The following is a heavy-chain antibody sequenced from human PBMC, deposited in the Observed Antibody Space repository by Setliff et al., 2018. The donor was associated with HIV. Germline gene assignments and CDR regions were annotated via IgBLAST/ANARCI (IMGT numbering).Heavy chain of an antibody. V-gene: IGHV4-4*07. D-gene: IGHD3-22*01. J-gene: IGHJ6*03. CDR3: ARETYYYDNPQYYYYYMDV. CDR1: GGSISNYY. Sequence: SETLSLTCTVSGGSISNYYWSWIRQPAEKGLEWIGRIYSSGRTNYNPSLKSRVTMSLDTSKNQFSLKLSSVTAADTAFYYCARETYYYDNPQYYYYYMDVWGKGTTVTVSS. CDR2: IYSSGRT.